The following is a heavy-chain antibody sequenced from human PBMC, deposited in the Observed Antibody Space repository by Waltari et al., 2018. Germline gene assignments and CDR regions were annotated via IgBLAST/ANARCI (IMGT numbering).Heavy chain of an antibody. D-gene: IGHD6-19*01. Sequence: EVQLVEAGGGLVQPGESLRLSCAASGLSFSDSWMSWVRQAPGRGLEWVANINQAGSEQNYVDSVKGRFTISRDNAKNSLYLQKNSLRVEDTAVYYCVKGGGSGWPFNYWGQGILVTVSS. CDR2: INQAGSEQ. CDR1: GLSFSDSW. J-gene: IGHJ4*02. CDR3: VKGGGSGWPFNY. V-gene: IGHV3-7*01.